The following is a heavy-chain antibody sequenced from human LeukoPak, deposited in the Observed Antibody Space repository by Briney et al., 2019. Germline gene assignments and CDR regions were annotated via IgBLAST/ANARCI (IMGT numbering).Heavy chain of an antibody. CDR3: ARVASGDYSPFDY. D-gene: IGHD1-26*01. V-gene: IGHV4-4*07. CDR1: GGSFSTYS. CDR2: IYTSGST. Sequence: PSETLSLTCTASGGSFSTYSWIWIRQPAGKGLEWIGRIYTSGSTNYNPSLKSRVAISADKSKNQFSLKLSPVTAADTAVYYCARVASGDYSPFDYWGQGTLVTVSS. J-gene: IGHJ4*02.